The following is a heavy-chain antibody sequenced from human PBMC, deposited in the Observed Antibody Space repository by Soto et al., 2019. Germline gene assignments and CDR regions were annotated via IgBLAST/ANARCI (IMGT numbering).Heavy chain of an antibody. Sequence: QVQLVQPGAEVKKPGSSVKVSCKASGGTFSSYAISWVRQAPGQGLEWMGGIIPIFGTANYAQKFQGRVTITADESTSTAYMELSSLRSEDTAVYYCARAGGYSGYDYYYGMDVWGQGTTVTVSS. V-gene: IGHV1-69*01. J-gene: IGHJ6*02. CDR3: ARAGGYSGYDYYYGMDV. CDR1: GGTFSSYA. D-gene: IGHD5-12*01. CDR2: IIPIFGTA.